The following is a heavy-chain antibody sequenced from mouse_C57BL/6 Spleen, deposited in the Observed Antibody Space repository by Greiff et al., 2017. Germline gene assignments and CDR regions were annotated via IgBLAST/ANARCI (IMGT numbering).Heavy chain of an antibody. CDR3: AREENAD. J-gene: IGHJ3*01. CDR2: IDPSDSYT. CDR1: GYTFTSYW. V-gene: IGHV1-50*01. Sequence: QVQLQQPGAELVKPGASVKLSCKASGYTFTSYWMQWVKQRPGQGLEWIGEIDPSDSYTNYNQKFKGKATLTVDTSSSTAYMQLSSLTSEDSAVYYCAREENADWGQGTLVTVSA.